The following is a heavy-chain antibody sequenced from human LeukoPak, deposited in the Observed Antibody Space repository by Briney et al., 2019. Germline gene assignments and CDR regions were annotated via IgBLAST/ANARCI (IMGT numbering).Heavy chain of an antibody. J-gene: IGHJ4*02. CDR2: IYHSGST. V-gene: IGHV4-39*07. CDR3: ARGSYGNADY. Sequence: SETLSLTCTVSGGSISSSSYYWGWIRQPPGKGLEWIGSIYHSGSTYYNPSLKSRVTISVDTSKNQFSLKLSSVTAADTAVYYCARGSYGNADYWGQGTLVTVSS. D-gene: IGHD1-26*01. CDR1: GGSISSSSYY.